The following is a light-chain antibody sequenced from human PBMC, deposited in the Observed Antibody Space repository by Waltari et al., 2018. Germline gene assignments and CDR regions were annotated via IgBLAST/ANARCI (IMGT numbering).Light chain of an antibody. CDR3: MQSIHWPWT. Sequence: DVVMTQSPLSLPVTLGQPASISCKSSQSLVHSDGNTYLNWFHQRPGQSPRRLIYKVSNRGSGVPDRVSGSGSGTDFTLKISRVEAEDVGVYYCMQSIHWPWTFGQGTKVEIK. V-gene: IGKV2-30*02. CDR1: QSLVHSDGNTY. CDR2: KVS. J-gene: IGKJ1*01.